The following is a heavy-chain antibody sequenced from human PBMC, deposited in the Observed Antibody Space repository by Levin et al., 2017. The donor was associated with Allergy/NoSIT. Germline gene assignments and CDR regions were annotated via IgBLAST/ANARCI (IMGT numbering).Heavy chain of an antibody. J-gene: IGHJ4*02. CDR1: GFTFSSYW. D-gene: IGHD1-26*01. CDR2: INGDGSST. CDR3: ARALIVGATSGGDY. Sequence: HSGGSLRLSCAASGFTFSSYWMHWVRQAPGKGLVWVSRINGDGSSTNYADSVKGRFTISRDNATNTPYLQMNSLRSDDTAVYYCARALIVGATSGGDYWGQGTLVTVSS. V-gene: IGHV3-74*01.